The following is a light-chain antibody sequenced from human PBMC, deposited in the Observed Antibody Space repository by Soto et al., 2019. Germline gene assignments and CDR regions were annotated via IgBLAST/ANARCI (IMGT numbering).Light chain of an antibody. J-gene: IGLJ1*01. CDR1: SSDVGGYKY. CDR3: SSYTSSSTFYV. V-gene: IGLV2-14*01. CDR2: DVS. Sequence: QSALTQPASVSGSPGRSITISCTGTSSDVGGYKYVSWYQQHPGKAPKLMIYDVSNRPSGVSNRFSGSKTGNTASLTIPGLQAEDEADYYCSSYTSSSTFYVFGTGTKVTVL.